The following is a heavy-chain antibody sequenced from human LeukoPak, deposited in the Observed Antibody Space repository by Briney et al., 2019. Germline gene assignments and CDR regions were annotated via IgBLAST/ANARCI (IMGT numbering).Heavy chain of an antibody. CDR1: GFSFSDYY. D-gene: IGHD1-7*01. J-gene: IGHJ1*01. V-gene: IGHV3-11*04. CDR3: ARRNYADS. Sequence: GGSLRLSCTASGFSFSDYYMTWIRQAPGKGLEWISYVWKSGNTVYYADSVKGRFTVSRDNAKNSMFLQMNNLTVGDTAVYYCARRNYADSWGQGTLVTVSS. CDR2: VWKSGNTV.